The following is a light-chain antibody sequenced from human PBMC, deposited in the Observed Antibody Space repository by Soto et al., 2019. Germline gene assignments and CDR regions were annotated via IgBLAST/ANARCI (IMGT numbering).Light chain of an antibody. J-gene: IGKJ5*01. Sequence: DIQMTQSPSSLSASVGDRVTITCRASQSISTYLNWYQQKAGLAPKLLIYAASSLQSGVPPRYSGSGYGTDFTLTISSLQPEDFATYYCQQANSFPITFGQGTRLEIK. V-gene: IGKV1-39*01. CDR1: QSISTY. CDR3: QQANSFPIT. CDR2: AAS.